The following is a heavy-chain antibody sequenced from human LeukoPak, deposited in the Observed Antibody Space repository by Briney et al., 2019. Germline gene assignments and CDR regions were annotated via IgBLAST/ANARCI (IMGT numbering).Heavy chain of an antibody. J-gene: IGHJ4*02. CDR2: ISYDGSNK. CDR1: GFTFSSYG. V-gene: IGHV3-30*18. D-gene: IGHD2-2*01. CDR3: AKDMCSSTSCYRALDY. Sequence: GRSLRLSCAASGFTFSSYGMHWVRQAPGKGLEWVAVISYDGSNKYYADSVKGRFTISRDNSKNTLYLQMNSLRAEDTAVYYCAKDMCSSTSCYRALDYWGQGTLVTVSS.